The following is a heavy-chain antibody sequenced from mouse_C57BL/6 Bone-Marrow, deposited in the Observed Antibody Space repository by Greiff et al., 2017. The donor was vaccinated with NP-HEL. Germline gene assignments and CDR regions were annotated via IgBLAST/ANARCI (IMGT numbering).Heavy chain of an antibody. CDR2: IWSGGST. D-gene: IGHD2-5*01. Sequence: QVQLQESGPGLVQPSQSLSITCTVSGFSLTSYGVHWVRQSPGKGLEWLGVIWSGGSTDYNAAFISRLSISKDNSKSQVFFKMNSLQADDTAIYYCASYNNWWYFDVWGTGTTVTVSS. J-gene: IGHJ1*03. CDR3: ASYNNWWYFDV. CDR1: GFSLTSYG. V-gene: IGHV2-2*01.